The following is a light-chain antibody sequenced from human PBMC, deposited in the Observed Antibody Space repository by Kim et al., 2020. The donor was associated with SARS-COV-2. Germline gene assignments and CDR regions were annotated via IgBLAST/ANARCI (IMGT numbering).Light chain of an antibody. Sequence: EIVLTQSPGTLSLSPGERATLSCRASQSVSSGFLAWFQQKPGQAPRLLIHGASIRATGIPDRFSGSGSGTDFTLTISRLEPEDFAVYYCQQYGSSFFTFGGGTKVDIK. CDR2: GAS. CDR1: QSVSSGF. CDR3: QQYGSSFFT. J-gene: IGKJ4*01. V-gene: IGKV3-20*01.